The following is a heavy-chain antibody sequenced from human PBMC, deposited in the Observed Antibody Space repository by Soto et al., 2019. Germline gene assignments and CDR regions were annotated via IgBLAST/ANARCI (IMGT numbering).Heavy chain of an antibody. CDR2: IYSGGST. D-gene: IGHD4-4*01. CDR1: GFTVSSNY. V-gene: IGHV3-53*01. J-gene: IGHJ6*02. Sequence: GGSLRLSCAASGFTVSSNYMSWVRQAPGKGLEWVSVIYSGGSTYYADSVKGRFTISRDNSKNTLYLQMNSLRAEDTAVYYCARDLSYYDYSNSGGTDVWGQGTTVTVSS. CDR3: ARDLSYYDYSNSGGTDV.